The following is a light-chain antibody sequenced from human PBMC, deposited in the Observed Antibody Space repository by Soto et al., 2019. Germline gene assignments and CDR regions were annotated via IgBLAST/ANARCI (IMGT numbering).Light chain of an antibody. V-gene: IGKV3-20*01. CDR2: GAS. CDR1: QSIGSTY. Sequence: EIALTQSPGSLSLSPGERATLSCRASQSIGSTYLAWYQQKPGQAPRLLIYGASSRATGIPDRFSGGGSGTDFTLTISRLEPEDFAVYYCQEYASTLYTFGQGTKLEIK. J-gene: IGKJ2*01. CDR3: QEYASTLYT.